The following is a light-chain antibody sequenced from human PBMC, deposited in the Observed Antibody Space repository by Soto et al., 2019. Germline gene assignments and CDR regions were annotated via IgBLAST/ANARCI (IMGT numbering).Light chain of an antibody. Sequence: DTVLTQSPGTLSLSPGERATLSCRASQSVGTYLAWYQQKPGQAPRPLIYDASNRATGIAPRFRGSGSGTDLTLTISSVEPEDFAVYICQQRSNCPPKFCKGTRLEI. CDR2: DAS. CDR1: QSVGTY. CDR3: QQRSNCPPK. J-gene: IGKJ5*01. V-gene: IGKV3-11*01.